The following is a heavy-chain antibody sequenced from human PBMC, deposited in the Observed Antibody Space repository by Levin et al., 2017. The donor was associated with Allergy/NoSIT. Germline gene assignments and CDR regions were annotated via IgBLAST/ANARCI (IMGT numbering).Heavy chain of an antibody. J-gene: IGHJ4*02. CDR3: TRSRAPRRRRHYDN. CDR1: GFSLSRPGVG. Sequence: SGPTLVKPTQTLTLTCSYSGFSLSRPGVGVGWVRQSPGKALEWLALIYWDEDKRYSPSLRSRLSITMDTSKNQVSLRMTNMDPVDTATYYCTRSRAPRRRRHYDNWGQGALVNVAS. CDR2: IYWDEDK. D-gene: IGHD1-1*01. V-gene: IGHV2-5*02.